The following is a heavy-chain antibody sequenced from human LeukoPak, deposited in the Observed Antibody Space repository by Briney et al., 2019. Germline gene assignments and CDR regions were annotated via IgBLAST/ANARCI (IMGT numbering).Heavy chain of an antibody. V-gene: IGHV1-3*03. J-gene: IGHJ5*02. D-gene: IGHD2-2*01. CDR1: GYTFTSYA. Sequence: ASVKVSCKAAGYTFTSYAIHRVRQAPGQRLEWMGGINAGNGKTKYSQECQGRVTITRDTPASTVYMELSSLRSEDTAVFYCARAGNVLPTAMTWFDPWGQGTLVTVSS. CDR2: INAGNGKT. CDR3: ARAGNVLPTAMTWFDP.